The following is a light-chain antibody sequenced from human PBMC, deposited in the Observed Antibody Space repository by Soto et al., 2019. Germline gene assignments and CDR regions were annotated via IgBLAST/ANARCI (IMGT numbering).Light chain of an antibody. J-gene: IGLJ1*01. CDR3: SSYTSSSTFSV. CDR1: SSDVGGYKY. CDR2: DVS. Sequence: QSALTQPASVSGSPGQSITISCTGTSSDVGGYKYVSWYQQHPGKAPKLMIYDVSNRPSGVSNRFSGSKSGNTASLTISGLQAEDEAHYYCSSYTSSSTFSVFGTGTKVTVL. V-gene: IGLV2-14*01.